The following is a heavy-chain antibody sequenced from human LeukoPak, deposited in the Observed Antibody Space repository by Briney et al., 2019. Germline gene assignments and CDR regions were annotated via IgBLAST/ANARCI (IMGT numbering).Heavy chain of an antibody. V-gene: IGHV1-18*01. D-gene: IGHD6-19*01. CDR1: GYTFTSYG. CDR3: ARSRSVIAVEDFDY. CDR2: ISAYNGNT. Sequence: ASVKVSCKASGYTFTSYGISWVRQAPGQGLEWMGWISAYNGNTNYAQKLQGRVTMATDTSTSTAYMDLRSLRSDDTAVYYCARSRSVIAVEDFDYWGQGTLVTVSS. J-gene: IGHJ4*02.